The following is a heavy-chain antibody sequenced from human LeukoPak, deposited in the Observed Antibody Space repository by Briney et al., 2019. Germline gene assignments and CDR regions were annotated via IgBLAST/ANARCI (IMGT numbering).Heavy chain of an antibody. V-gene: IGHV1-3*01. J-gene: IGHJ6*02. CDR1: GYTFTSYA. Sequence: GASVTVSCTASGYTFTSYAMHWVRQAPGQRLEWMRWINAGNGNTKYSQKFQGRVTITRDTSASTAYMELSSLRSEDTAVYYCARVGRHYYYGMDVWGQGTTVTVSS. CDR2: INAGNGNT. CDR3: ARVGRHYYYGMDV.